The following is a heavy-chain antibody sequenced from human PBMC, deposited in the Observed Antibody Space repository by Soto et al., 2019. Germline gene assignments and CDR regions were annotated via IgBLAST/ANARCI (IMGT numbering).Heavy chain of an antibody. CDR2: INHSGST. D-gene: IGHD2-2*01. Sequence: SETLSLTCAVYGGSFSGYYWSWIRQPPGKGLEWIGEINHSGSTNYNPSLKSRVTISVDTSKNQFPLKLSSVTAADTAVYYCARGEDIVVVPAAYNWFDPWGQGTLVTVSS. CDR3: ARGEDIVVVPAAYNWFDP. J-gene: IGHJ5*02. CDR1: GGSFSGYY. V-gene: IGHV4-34*01.